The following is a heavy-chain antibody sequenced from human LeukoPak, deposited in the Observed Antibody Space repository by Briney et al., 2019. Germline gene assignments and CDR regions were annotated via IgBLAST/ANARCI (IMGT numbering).Heavy chain of an antibody. Sequence: GGSLRLSCAASGFTFGDYGMRWVRQAPGKGLEWVSAINWNGGSIGYGDSVKGRFTISRDNAKNSLYLQMDSLRAEDTALYYCARGRVDGAFEYWGQGTLVTVSS. D-gene: IGHD6-19*01. V-gene: IGHV3-20*04. CDR3: ARGRVDGAFEY. CDR1: GFTFGDYG. CDR2: INWNGGSI. J-gene: IGHJ4*02.